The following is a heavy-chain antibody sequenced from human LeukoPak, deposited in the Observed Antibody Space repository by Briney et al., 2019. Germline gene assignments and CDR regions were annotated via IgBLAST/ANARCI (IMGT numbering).Heavy chain of an antibody. D-gene: IGHD5-18*01. CDR2: VSYSGST. CDR1: GGSISSYY. J-gene: IGHJ4*02. CDR3: ARENDRYGRIDY. V-gene: IGHV4-59*01. Sequence: SETLSLTCTVSGGSISSYYWSWVRQPPGKGLEWIGYVSYSGSTDYNPSLKSRVTISIDTSKNQFSLRLSSVTAADTTVYYCARENDRYGRIDYWGQGTLVTVSS.